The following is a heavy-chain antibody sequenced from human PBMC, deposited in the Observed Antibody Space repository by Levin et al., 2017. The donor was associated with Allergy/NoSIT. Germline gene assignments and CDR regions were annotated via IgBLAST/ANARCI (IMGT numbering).Heavy chain of an antibody. CDR2: IYYSGST. V-gene: IGHV4-61*01. Sequence: SETLSLTCTVSGGSVSSGSYYWSWIRQPPGKGLEWIGYIYYSGSTNYNPSLKSRVTISVDTSKNQFSLKLSSVTAADTAVYYCARTEVGAAVDVWGQGTTVTVSS. J-gene: IGHJ6*02. CDR1: GGSVSSGSYY. CDR3: ARTEVGAAVDV. D-gene: IGHD1-26*01.